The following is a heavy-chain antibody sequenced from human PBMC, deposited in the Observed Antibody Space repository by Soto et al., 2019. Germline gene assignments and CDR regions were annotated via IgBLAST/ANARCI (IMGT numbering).Heavy chain of an antibody. CDR1: VFTFSMYS. CDR2: IPQDGVDG. Sequence: LMXCCESSVFTFSMYSMSWVRQSPGRGLEWVAKIPQDGVDGHYADSVKGRFIISRDNGKNSLHLQLNNLRAEDTAVYYCARDHLILPAHDFFYGSDVWGRGATVTVSS. V-gene: IGHV3-7*03. CDR3: ARDHLILPAHDFFYGSDV. J-gene: IGHJ6*02. D-gene: IGHD2-21*02.